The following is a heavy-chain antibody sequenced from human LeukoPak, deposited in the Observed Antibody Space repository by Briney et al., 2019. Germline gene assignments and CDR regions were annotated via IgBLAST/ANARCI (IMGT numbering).Heavy chain of an antibody. V-gene: IGHV3-53*04. CDR1: GFIFRNAW. Sequence: GGSLRLSCGASGFIFRNAWMTWVRQAPGKGLEWVSVIYSGGSTYYADSVKGRFTISRHNSKNTLYLQMNSLRAEDTAVYYCARVSPMQSGGAFDYWGQGTLVTVSS. D-gene: IGHD3-3*01. J-gene: IGHJ4*02. CDR3: ARVSPMQSGGAFDY. CDR2: IYSGGST.